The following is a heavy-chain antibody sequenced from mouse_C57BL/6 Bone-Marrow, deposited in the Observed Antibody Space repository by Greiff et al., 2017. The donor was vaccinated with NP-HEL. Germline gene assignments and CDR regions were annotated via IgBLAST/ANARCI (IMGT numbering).Heavy chain of an antibody. CDR1: GYTFTDYE. J-gene: IGHJ4*01. V-gene: IGHV1-15*01. Sequence: QVQLQQSGAELVRPGASVTLSCKASGYTFTDYEMHWVKQTPVHGLEWIGAIDPETGGTAYNQKFKGKAILTADKSSSTAYMELRSLTSEDSAVYYCTRDSCDAMDYWGQGTSVTVSS. D-gene: IGHD2-12*01. CDR3: TRDSCDAMDY. CDR2: IDPETGGT.